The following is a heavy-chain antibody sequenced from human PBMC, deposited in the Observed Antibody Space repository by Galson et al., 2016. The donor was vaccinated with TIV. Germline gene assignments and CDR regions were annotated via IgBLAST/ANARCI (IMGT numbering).Heavy chain of an antibody. CDR1: GFSFRNYV. J-gene: IGHJ6*02. V-gene: IGHV3-23*01. D-gene: IGHD2-21*01. CDR3: ARDRRHCGNECYLYYYYGMDV. Sequence: SLRLSCAASGFSFRNYVMSWVRLAPGKGLEWVSSLSLSGSHTYYAESVKGRFTISRDNSKNTLYLQMNSLRPEDTAVYYCARDRRHCGNECYLYYYYGMDVWGQGATVTVSS. CDR2: LSLSGSHT.